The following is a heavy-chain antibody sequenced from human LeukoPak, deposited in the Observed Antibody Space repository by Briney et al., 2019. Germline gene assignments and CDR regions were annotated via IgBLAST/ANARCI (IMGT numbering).Heavy chain of an antibody. CDR2: INWNGGST. CDR1: GFTFDDYG. CDR3: ARLGINVVVPASQYYYYMDV. V-gene: IGHV3-20*04. D-gene: IGHD2-2*01. J-gene: IGHJ6*03. Sequence: PGGSLRLSCAASGFTFDDYGMSWVRQAPGKGLKWVSGINWNGGSTGYADSVEGRFTISRDNAKNSLYLQMNSLRAEDTALYYCARLGINVVVPASQYYYYMDVWGKGTTVTVSS.